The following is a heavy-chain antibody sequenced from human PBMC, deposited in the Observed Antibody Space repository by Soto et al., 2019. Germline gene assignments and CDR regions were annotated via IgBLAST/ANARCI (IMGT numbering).Heavy chain of an antibody. CDR2: IKSKTDGGTT. CDR3: TTSTPHGSGSYYDAFDI. V-gene: IGHV3-15*01. D-gene: IGHD3-10*01. J-gene: IGHJ3*02. CDR1: GFTFSNAW. Sequence: GGSLRLSCAASGFTFSNAWMSWVRQAPGKGLEWVGRIKSKTDGGTTDYAAPVKGRFTISRDDSKNTLYLQMNSLKTEDTAVYYCTTSTPHGSGSYYDAFDIWGQGTMVTVSS.